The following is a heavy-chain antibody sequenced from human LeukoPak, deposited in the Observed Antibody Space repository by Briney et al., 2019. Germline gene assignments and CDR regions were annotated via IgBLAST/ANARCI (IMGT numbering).Heavy chain of an antibody. J-gene: IGHJ4*02. CDR1: GFTFNSYW. V-gene: IGHV3-7*01. D-gene: IGHD3-22*01. CDR2: IKQDGSEK. Sequence: GGSLRLSCAASGFTFNSYWMSWVRQAPGKGLEWVANIKQDGSEKYYVDSVKGRFTISRDNSKNSLYLQMNSLRAEDTAVYYCARRDYDSSGYYNDPPYYFDYWGQGTLVTVSS. CDR3: ARRDYDSSGYYNDPPYYFDY.